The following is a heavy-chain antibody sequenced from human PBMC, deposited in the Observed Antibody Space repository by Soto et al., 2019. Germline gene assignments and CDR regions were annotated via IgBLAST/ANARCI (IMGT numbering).Heavy chain of an antibody. D-gene: IGHD4-4*01. Sequence: NPSETLSLTCAVYGGSFSGYYWSWIRQPPGKGLEWIGEINHSGSTNYNPSLKSRVTISVDTSKNQFSLKLSSVTAADTAVYYCARVEVTVRPLDYCGQGTLVTVSS. CDR2: INHSGST. V-gene: IGHV4-34*01. CDR3: ARVEVTVRPLDY. CDR1: GGSFSGYY. J-gene: IGHJ4*02.